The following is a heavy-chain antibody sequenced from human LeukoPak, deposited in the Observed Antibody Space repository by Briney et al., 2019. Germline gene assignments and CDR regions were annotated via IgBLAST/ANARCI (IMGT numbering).Heavy chain of an antibody. CDR1: GYTLTSYY. CDR3: ARVPGNRGYDYYFDY. Sequence: ASVKVSCKASGYTLTSYYMHWVRQAPGQGLEWVGIINPRGGSTTYAQKFQGRVTMTRDTSTSTVYMELSSLRSEDTGVYYCARVPGNRGYDYYFDYWGQGSLVTVSS. D-gene: IGHD5-12*01. CDR2: INPRGGST. J-gene: IGHJ4*02. V-gene: IGHV1-46*01.